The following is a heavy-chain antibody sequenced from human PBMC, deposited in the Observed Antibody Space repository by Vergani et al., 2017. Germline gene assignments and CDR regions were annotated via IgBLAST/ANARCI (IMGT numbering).Heavy chain of an antibody. J-gene: IGHJ6*03. CDR3: ARTRALMVYAVGGGEYYMDV. CDR1: GGSISSYY. V-gene: IGHV4-59*01. Sequence: QVQLQESGPGLVKPSETLSLTCTVSGGSISSYYWSWIRQPPGKGLEWIGYIYYSGSTNYNPSLKSRVTISVDTSKNQFSLKLSSVTAADTAVYYCARTRALMVYAVGGGEYYMDVWGKGTTVTVSS. D-gene: IGHD2-8*01. CDR2: IYYSGST.